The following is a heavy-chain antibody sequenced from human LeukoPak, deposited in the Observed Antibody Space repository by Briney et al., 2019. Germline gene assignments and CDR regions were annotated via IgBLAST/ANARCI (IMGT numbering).Heavy chain of an antibody. CDR1: GGTFSSYT. CDR2: IIPILGIA. D-gene: IGHD2-2*01. CDR3: ARDFFDCSSTSCLYKYNWSDP. J-gene: IGHJ5*02. Sequence: SVKVSCKASGGTFSSYTISWVRQAPGQGLEWMGRIIPILGIANYAQKFQGRVTITADKSTSTAYMELSSLRSEDTAVYYCARDFFDCSSTSCLYKYNWSDPWGQGTLVTVSS. V-gene: IGHV1-69*04.